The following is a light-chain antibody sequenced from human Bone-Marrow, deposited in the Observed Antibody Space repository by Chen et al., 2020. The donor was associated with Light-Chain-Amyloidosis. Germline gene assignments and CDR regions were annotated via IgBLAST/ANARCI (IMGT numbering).Light chain of an antibody. V-gene: IGLV3-21*02. CDR3: QVWDRSSDRPV. CDR1: HIGSTS. Sequence: SYVLTQPSSVSVAPGQPATIACGGNHIGSTSVHWYQPTPGQAPLLVVYDDSDRPSGIPERLSGSNSGNTATLTISRVEAGDEADYYCQVWDRSSDRPVFGGGTKLTVL. CDR2: DDS. J-gene: IGLJ3*02.